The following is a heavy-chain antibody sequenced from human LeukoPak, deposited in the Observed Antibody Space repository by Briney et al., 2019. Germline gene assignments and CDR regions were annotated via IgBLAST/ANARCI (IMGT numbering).Heavy chain of an antibody. CDR3: ARDILAGEQWLSAFDI. CDR1: GFTFSSYW. J-gene: IGHJ3*02. V-gene: IGHV3-7*01. Sequence: PGGSLRLSCAASGFTFSSYWMSWVRQAPGKGLEWVANIKQDGSEKYYVDSVKGRFTISRDNAKNSLYLQMNSLRAEDTAVYYCARDILAGEQWLSAFDIWGQGTMVTVSS. D-gene: IGHD6-19*01. CDR2: IKQDGSEK.